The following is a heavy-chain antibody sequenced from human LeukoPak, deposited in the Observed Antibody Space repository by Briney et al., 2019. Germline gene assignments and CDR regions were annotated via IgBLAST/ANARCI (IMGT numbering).Heavy chain of an antibody. V-gene: IGHV3-21*01. CDR1: GXTFSSYT. CDR2: ISSSRYI. Sequence: GGALRLSCAASGXTFSSYTMNWVRQAPGKGLEWVSSISSSRYIYYADSVKGRFTISRDNAKNSLYLQMNSLRAEDTAVYYCAREIHLDYWGQGTLVTVSS. J-gene: IGHJ4*02. CDR3: AREIHLDY.